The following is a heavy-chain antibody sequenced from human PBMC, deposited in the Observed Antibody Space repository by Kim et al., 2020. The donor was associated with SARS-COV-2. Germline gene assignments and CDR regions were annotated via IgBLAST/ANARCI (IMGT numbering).Heavy chain of an antibody. V-gene: IGHV3-23*01. D-gene: IGHD3-10*01. CDR2: ISGSGGST. J-gene: IGHJ4*02. CDR1: GFTFSSYA. CDR3: ASDKRDYGSGSYGGVSFPLDDY. Sequence: GGSLRLSCAASGFTFSSYAMSWVRQAPGKGLEWVSAISGSGGSTYYADSVKGRFTISRDNSKNTLYLQMNSLRAEDTAVYYCASDKRDYGSGSYGGVSFPLDDYWGQGTLVTVSS.